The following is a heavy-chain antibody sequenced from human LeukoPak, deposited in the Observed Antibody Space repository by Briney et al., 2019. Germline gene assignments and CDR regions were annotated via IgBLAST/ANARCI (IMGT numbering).Heavy chain of an antibody. Sequence: PSETLSLTCTVSGGSISSSSYYWGWIRQPPGKGLEWIVSIYYSGSTYYNPSLKSRVTISVDTSKNQFSLKLSSVTAADTAVYYCAIGYYDFWSGDRDNAFDIWGQGTMVTVSS. D-gene: IGHD3-3*01. CDR3: AIGYYDFWSGDRDNAFDI. CDR2: IYYSGST. J-gene: IGHJ3*02. CDR1: GGSISSSSYY. V-gene: IGHV4-39*01.